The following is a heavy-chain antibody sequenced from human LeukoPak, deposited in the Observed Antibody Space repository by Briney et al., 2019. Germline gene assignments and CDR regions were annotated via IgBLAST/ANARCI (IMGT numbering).Heavy chain of an antibody. Sequence: GGSLRLSCAASGFTFSRYGIHWVRQAPGKGLEWVSAISGSGGSTYYADSVKGRFTISRDNSKNTLYLQMNSLRAEDTAVYYCAKDGIIVGATTGDFDYWGQGTLVTVSS. CDR1: GFTFSRYG. CDR2: ISGSGGST. D-gene: IGHD1-26*01. CDR3: AKDGIIVGATTGDFDY. V-gene: IGHV3-23*01. J-gene: IGHJ4*02.